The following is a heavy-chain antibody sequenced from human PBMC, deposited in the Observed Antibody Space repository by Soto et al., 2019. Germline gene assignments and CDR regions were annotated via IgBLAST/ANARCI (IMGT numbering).Heavy chain of an antibody. J-gene: IGHJ3*02. Sequence: GGSLRRSCAASGFTFSSYAMHWVRQAPGKGLEGVAVISYDGSNKYYADSVKGRFTISRDNSKNTLYLQMNSLRAEDTAVYYFARDGGTGFMGATRQDDIWGQGTMVTVSS. CDR1: GFTFSSYA. V-gene: IGHV3-30-3*01. CDR2: ISYDGSNK. CDR3: ARDGGTGFMGATRQDDI. D-gene: IGHD1-26*01.